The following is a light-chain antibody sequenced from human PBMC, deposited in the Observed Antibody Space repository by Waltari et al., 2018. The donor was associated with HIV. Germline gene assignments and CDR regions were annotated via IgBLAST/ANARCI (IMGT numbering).Light chain of an antibody. J-gene: IGLJ2*01. CDR3: YSTDNSGHHRV. Sequence: SYELTQPPSVAVSPGQTARITCTGDAFPKQYASWYQQKSGQAPVLVIYEDSKRPSGFPERFSGSSSGTTATLTISGAQVEDEADYYCYSTDNSGHHRVFGTGTKLTVL. CDR1: AFPKQY. CDR2: EDS. V-gene: IGLV3-10*01.